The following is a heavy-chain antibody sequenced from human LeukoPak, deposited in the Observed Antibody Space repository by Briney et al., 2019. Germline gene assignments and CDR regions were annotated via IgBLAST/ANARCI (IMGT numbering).Heavy chain of an antibody. D-gene: IGHD1-14*01. CDR3: AREILGGFNPGAY. Sequence: NPSETLSLTCTVSLDSTTSNFWSWVRQPPGKGLEWIGEIHRSGSPSYNPSLQSRVAISVDRSRNQIALELSSVTAADTAVYYCAREILGGFNPGAYWGQGTLVTVSS. V-gene: IGHV4-4*02. CDR2: IHRSGSP. J-gene: IGHJ4*02. CDR1: LDSTTSNF.